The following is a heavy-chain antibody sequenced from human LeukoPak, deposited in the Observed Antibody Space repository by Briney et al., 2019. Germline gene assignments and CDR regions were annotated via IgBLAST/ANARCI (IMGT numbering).Heavy chain of an antibody. J-gene: IGHJ3*02. CDR3: ARDGSSGWYGTFDI. CDR1: GFTVSSNY. D-gene: IGHD6-19*01. Sequence: PGGSLRLSCAASGFTVSSNYMSWVRQAPGKGLEWVSVIYSGGSTYYADSVKGRFTISRDNSKNTLYLQMNSLRAEDTAVYYCARDGSSGWYGTFDIWGQGTMVTVSS. V-gene: IGHV3-53*05. CDR2: IYSGGST.